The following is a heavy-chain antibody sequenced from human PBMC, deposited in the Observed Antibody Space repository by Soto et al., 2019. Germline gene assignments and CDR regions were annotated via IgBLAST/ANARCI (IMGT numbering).Heavy chain of an antibody. Sequence: QVQLLESGPGLVKPSGTLSLTCAVSGVSISSSHWWTWVRQPPGKGLEWIGEGFQGGSTNYNPSLKSRFNIFVDESKNQFSLNLRSVTAADTAVYYCARRGVVSGSTYWYFDVWGRGTPVTVSS. V-gene: IGHV4-4*02. J-gene: IGHJ2*01. D-gene: IGHD3-3*01. CDR1: GVSISSSHW. CDR2: GFQGGST. CDR3: ARRGVVSGSTYWYFDV.